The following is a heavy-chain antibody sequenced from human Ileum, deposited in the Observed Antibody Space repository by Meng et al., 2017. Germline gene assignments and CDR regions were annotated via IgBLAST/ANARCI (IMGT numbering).Heavy chain of an antibody. CDR1: GRSISSRDW. CDR2: MNLGGSP. Sequence: QVQRQVSGPGLVAPSGTLSLTCGVSGRSISSRDWWRWVRQPPGKVLEWIAEMNLGGSPNYNPSLKSRVTMSVDKSNDHLSLQLTSVTAAETAVYYCAHIFDSWGQGTLVTVSS. J-gene: IGHJ4*02. V-gene: IGHV4-4*02. CDR3: AHIFDS.